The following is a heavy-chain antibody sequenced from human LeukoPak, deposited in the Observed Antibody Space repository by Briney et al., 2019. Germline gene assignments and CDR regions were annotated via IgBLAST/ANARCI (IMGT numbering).Heavy chain of an antibody. CDR3: ARASSIAVAGLFDY. V-gene: IGHV4-39*01. CDR1: GGSISSSSYY. D-gene: IGHD6-19*01. Sequence: SETLSLTCTDSGGSISSSSYYWGWIRQPPGKGLEWIGSIYYSGSTYYNPSLKSRVTISVDTSKNQFSLKLSSVTAADTAVYYCARASSIAVAGLFDYWGQGTLVTVSS. CDR2: IYYSGST. J-gene: IGHJ4*02.